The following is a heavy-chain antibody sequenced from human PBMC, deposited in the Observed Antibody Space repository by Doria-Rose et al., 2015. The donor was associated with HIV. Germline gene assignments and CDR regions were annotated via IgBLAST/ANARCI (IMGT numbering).Heavy chain of an antibody. J-gene: IGHJ6*02. V-gene: IGHV4-34*01. Sequence: TLSLTCAVFGGSFSGYYWSWIRQPPGKGLEWIGEINHSGSTNYKTSLKSRVTISLDTSKNLFSLKLSSVTAADTAVYYCARCLLRGGWNDVDYYYGMDVWGQGTTVTVSS. CDR1: GGSFSGYY. D-gene: IGHD1-1*01. CDR3: ARCLLRGGWNDVDYYYGMDV. CDR2: INHSGST.